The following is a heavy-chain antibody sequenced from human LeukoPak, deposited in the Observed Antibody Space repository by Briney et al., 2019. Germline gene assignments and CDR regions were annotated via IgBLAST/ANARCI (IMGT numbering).Heavy chain of an antibody. CDR1: GGTFSSYA. CDR2: IIPIFGTA. V-gene: IGHV1-69*13. D-gene: IGHD4-17*01. Sequence: SVKVSCKASGGTFSSYAISWVRQAPGQGLEWMGGIIPIFGTANYAQKFQGRVTITADESTSTAYMELSSLRSEDTAVYYCARGATTVTTVVYNWFDPWGQGTLVTVSS. J-gene: IGHJ5*02. CDR3: ARGATTVTTVVYNWFDP.